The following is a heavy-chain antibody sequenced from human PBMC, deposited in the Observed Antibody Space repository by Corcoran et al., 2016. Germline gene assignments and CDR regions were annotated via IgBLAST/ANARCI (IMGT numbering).Heavy chain of an antibody. CDR2: IYSGGST. Sequence: EVQLVESGGGLIQPGGSLRLSCAASGFTVSSNYMSWVRQAPGKGLEWVSVIYSGGSTYYADSVKGRFTISRDNSKNTLYLQMTSLRAGDTAVYDCARATPGGFLDVWGQGTTVTVSS. CDR3: ARATPGGFLDV. V-gene: IGHV3-53*01. D-gene: IGHD3-16*01. CDR1: GFTVSSNY. J-gene: IGHJ6*02.